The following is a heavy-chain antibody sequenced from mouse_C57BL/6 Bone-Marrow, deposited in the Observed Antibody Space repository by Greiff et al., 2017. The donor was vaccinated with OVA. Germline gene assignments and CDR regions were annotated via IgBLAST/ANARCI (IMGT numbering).Heavy chain of an antibody. J-gene: IGHJ4*01. CDR2: IDPSDSYT. Sequence: VQLQQLGAELVMPGASVKLSCKASGYTFTSYWMHWVKQRPGQGLEWIGEIDPSDSYTNYNQKFKGKSTLTVDKSSSTAYMQLSSLTSEDSAVYYCARSRGNYDYAMDYWGQGTSVTVSS. CDR1: GYTFTSYW. V-gene: IGHV1-69*01. CDR3: ARSRGNYDYAMDY. D-gene: IGHD2-1*01.